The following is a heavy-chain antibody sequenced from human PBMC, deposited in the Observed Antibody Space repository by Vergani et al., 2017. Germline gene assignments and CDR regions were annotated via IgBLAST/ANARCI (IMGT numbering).Heavy chain of an antibody. D-gene: IGHD2-21*02. Sequence: EVQLVESGGGLVQPGGSLRLSCAASGFTFSSYSMNWVRQAPGKGLEWVSYISSSSSTIYYADSVKGRFTISRDNAKNSLYLQMNSLRAEDTAVYYCARDGGLLVGDCLFDYWGQGTLVTVSS. CDR2: ISSSSSTI. J-gene: IGHJ4*02. CDR1: GFTFSSYS. V-gene: IGHV3-48*01. CDR3: ARDGGLLVGDCLFDY.